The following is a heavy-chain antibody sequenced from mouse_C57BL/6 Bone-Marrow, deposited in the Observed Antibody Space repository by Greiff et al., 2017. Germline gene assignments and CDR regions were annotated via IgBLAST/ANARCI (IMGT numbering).Heavy chain of an antibody. J-gene: IGHJ3*01. V-gene: IGHV5-4*01. D-gene: IGHD2-4*01. Sequence: EVQLVESGGGLVKPGGSLKLSCAASGYTFSSYAMSWVRQTPEKRLEWVATISDGGSYTYYPDKVKGRFTISRDNAKNNLYLQMSNLKSEDTAVYYCAREAYDYGAYWGQGTLVTVSA. CDR1: GYTFSSYA. CDR2: ISDGGSYT. CDR3: AREAYDYGAY.